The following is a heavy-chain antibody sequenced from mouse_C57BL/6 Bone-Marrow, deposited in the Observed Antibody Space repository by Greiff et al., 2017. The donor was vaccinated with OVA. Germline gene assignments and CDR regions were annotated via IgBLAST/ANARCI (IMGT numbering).Heavy chain of an antibody. Sequence: QVQLQQPGAELVMPGASVKLSCKASGYTFTSYWMHWVKQRPGQGLEWIGEIDPSDSYTNYNQKFKGKSTLTVDKSSSTAYMQLCSLTSEDSTVYYCARSPYGSSYLYWYFDVWGTGTTVTVSS. CDR1: GYTFTSYW. V-gene: IGHV1-69*01. J-gene: IGHJ1*03. CDR3: ARSPYGSSYLYWYFDV. D-gene: IGHD1-1*01. CDR2: IDPSDSYT.